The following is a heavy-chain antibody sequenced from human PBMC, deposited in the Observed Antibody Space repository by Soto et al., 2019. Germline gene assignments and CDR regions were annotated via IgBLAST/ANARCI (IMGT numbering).Heavy chain of an antibody. Sequence: PSETLSLTCTVSGGSISSSSYYWGWIRQPPGKGLEWIGSIYYSGSTYYNPSLKSRVTISVDTSKNQFSLKLSSVTAADTAVYYCASLSHYYDSSDNNYYYYGMDVWGQRTTVTVSS. CDR2: IYYSGST. CDR1: GGSISSSSYY. D-gene: IGHD3-22*01. J-gene: IGHJ6*02. CDR3: ASLSHYYDSSDNNYYYYGMDV. V-gene: IGHV4-39*01.